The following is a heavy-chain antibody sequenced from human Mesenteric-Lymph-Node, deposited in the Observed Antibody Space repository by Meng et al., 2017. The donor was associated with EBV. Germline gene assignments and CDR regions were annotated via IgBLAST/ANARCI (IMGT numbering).Heavy chain of an antibody. V-gene: IGHV3-33*01. D-gene: IGHD4-17*01. J-gene: IGHJ4*02. CDR2: IWHDGSNK. Sequence: EYMVESGGGGVQPGRSRRRSCAASGFTFSHFGMHWVRQAPGKGLEWVAVIWHDGSNKDYPDSVKGRFTISRDNSKNILYLQMNSLRVEDTGVYYCARWGVDYSDDYWGQGTLVTVSS. CDR3: ARWGVDYSDDY. CDR1: GFTFSHFG.